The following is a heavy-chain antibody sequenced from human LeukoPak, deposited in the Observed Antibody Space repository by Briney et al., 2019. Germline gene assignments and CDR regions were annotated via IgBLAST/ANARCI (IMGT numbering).Heavy chain of an antibody. D-gene: IGHD6-13*01. Sequence: PGGSLRLSCAASGFTFSSYSMNWVRQAPGKGLEWVSVIFSGGSTFYADSVKGRFIVSRDNSQNMVYLQMNSLRTEDTAVYFCARLVYSRARYSDYWGPGTLVTVTS. V-gene: IGHV3-53*01. CDR2: IFSGGST. J-gene: IGHJ4*02. CDR3: ARLVYSRARYSDY. CDR1: GFTFSSYS.